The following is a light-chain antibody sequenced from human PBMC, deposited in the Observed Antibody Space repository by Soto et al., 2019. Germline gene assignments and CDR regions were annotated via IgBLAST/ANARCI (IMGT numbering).Light chain of an antibody. CDR3: QSWDTGIHRV. CDR1: SGHSTYA. V-gene: IGLV4-69*01. J-gene: IGLJ2*01. Sequence: QPVLAQSPSAAASLGASVKLTCTLSSGHSTYAIAWHQQQPEKGPRYLMKLNSDGSHTKGDGIPERFSGSSSGAERYLSISSLQSEDEAVYYCQSWDTGIHRVFGGGTKLTVL. CDR2: LNSDGSH.